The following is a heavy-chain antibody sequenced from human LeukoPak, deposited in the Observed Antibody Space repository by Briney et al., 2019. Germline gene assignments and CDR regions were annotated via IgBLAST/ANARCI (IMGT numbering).Heavy chain of an antibody. CDR1: GFTFRSHA. Sequence: GGSLRLSCVGSGFTFRSHAMSWVRQAPEKGLEFVSGIYENGGTTYYADSVKGRFSISRDNSKNTLYLQMDSLRGEDTAVYYCAKDFRIGYSAHFDYWGQGALVTVSS. D-gene: IGHD2-21*01. V-gene: IGHV3-23*01. CDR3: AKDFRIGYSAHFDY. J-gene: IGHJ4*02. CDR2: IYENGGTT.